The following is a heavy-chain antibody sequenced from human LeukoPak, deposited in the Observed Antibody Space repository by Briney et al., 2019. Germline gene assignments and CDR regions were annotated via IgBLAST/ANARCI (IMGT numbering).Heavy chain of an antibody. CDR1: GFTFRSHA. Sequence: GGSLRLSCVGSGFTFRSHAMSWVRQAPEKGLEFVSGIYENGGTTYYADSVKGRFSISRDNSKNTLYLQMDSLRGEDTAVYYCAKDFRIGYSAHFDYWGQGALVTVSS. D-gene: IGHD2-21*01. V-gene: IGHV3-23*01. CDR3: AKDFRIGYSAHFDY. J-gene: IGHJ4*02. CDR2: IYENGGTT.